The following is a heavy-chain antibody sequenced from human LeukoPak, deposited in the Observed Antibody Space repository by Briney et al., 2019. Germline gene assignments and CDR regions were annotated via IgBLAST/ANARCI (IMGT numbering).Heavy chain of an antibody. D-gene: IGHD3-22*01. V-gene: IGHV4-59*12. J-gene: IGHJ5*02. CDR2: IYSSGST. CDR3: ARGEPHYYYDSSGYYYP. Sequence: SETLSLTCSVSGGSIRSYYWSWIRQPPGKGLEWIGYIYSSGSTKYNPSLNSRVTISVDTSKNQFSLKLSSVTAADTAVYYCARGEPHYYYDSSGYYYPWGQGTLVTVSS. CDR1: GGSIRSYY.